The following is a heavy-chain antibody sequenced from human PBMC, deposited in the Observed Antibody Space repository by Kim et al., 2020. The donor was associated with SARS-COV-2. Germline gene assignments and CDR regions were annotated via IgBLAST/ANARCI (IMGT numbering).Heavy chain of an antibody. V-gene: IGHV3-30-3*01. CDR3: ARVGTHYYGSGSYYNPSDY. CDR2: ISYDGSNK. D-gene: IGHD3-10*01. CDR1: GFTFSSYA. Sequence: GGSLRLSCAASGFTFSSYAMHWVRQAPGKGLEWVAVISYDGSNKYYADSVKGRFTISRDNSKNTLYRQMNSLGAEDTAVYYCARVGTHYYGSGSYYNPSDYWGQGTLVTVSS. J-gene: IGHJ4*02.